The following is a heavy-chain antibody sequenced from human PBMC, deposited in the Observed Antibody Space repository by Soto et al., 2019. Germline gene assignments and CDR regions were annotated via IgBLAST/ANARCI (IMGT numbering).Heavy chain of an antibody. Sequence: GESLKISCKGSGYSFTSYWIGWVRQMPGKGLEWMGIIYPGDSDTRYSPSLQGQVTVSADKSISTAYLQWSSLKASDTAMYYCARRTAAGYFGMDVWGQGTTVTVSS. D-gene: IGHD6-13*01. CDR2: IYPGDSDT. J-gene: IGHJ6*02. CDR3: ARRTAAGYFGMDV. CDR1: GYSFTSYW. V-gene: IGHV5-51*01.